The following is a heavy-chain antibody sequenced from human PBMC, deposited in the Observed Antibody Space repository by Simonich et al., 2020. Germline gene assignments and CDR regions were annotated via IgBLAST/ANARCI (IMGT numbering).Heavy chain of an antibody. CDR1: GYTFTGYY. J-gene: IGHJ4*02. D-gene: IGHD1-1*01. Sequence: QVQLVQSGAEVKKPGASVKVSCKASGYTFTGYYMHWVRQTPGQGLEWMGLNNPNSGGKNYAQKFQGRVTITRDTAISTAYMELSRLRSDDTAVYYCASSKRGYNWNDFDYWGQGTLVTVSS. CDR3: ASSKRGYNWNDFDY. V-gene: IGHV1-2*02. CDR2: NNPNSGGK.